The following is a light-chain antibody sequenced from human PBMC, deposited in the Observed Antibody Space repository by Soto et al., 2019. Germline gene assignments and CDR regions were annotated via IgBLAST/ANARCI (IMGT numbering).Light chain of an antibody. CDR1: QRVSSSY. Sequence: EIVLTQSPGTLSLSRGERATLSCRASQRVSSSYLDWYQQKPGQAPRLLFYGASSRATGIPDRFSGSGSGTDFTLTISRLEPEDFAVYYCQQYGSSPGTFGPGTKVDIK. CDR3: QQYGSSPGT. V-gene: IGKV3-20*01. CDR2: GAS. J-gene: IGKJ3*01.